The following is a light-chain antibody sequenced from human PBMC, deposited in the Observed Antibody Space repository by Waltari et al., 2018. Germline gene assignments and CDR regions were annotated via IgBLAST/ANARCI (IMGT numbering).Light chain of an antibody. Sequence: QTVVTQEPSLTVSPGGTVTLTCASSTGPVTNRYFPNWFQQKPGQAPRPLIYSTNNKHSWTPPRFSGSLLGGRAALTLSGVRPEDEADYYCLLYYGDSGVFGGGTKLTVL. CDR1: TGPVTNRYF. J-gene: IGLJ3*02. CDR3: LLYYGDSGV. V-gene: IGLV7-43*01. CDR2: STN.